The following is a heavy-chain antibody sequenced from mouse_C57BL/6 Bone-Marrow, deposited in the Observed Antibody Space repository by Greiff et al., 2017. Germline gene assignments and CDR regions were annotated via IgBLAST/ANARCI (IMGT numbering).Heavy chain of an antibody. CDR2: ISSGSDYI. J-gene: IGHJ2*01. CDR3: TRGRLRYYFDH. CDR1: GFTFSGYA. V-gene: IGHV5-9-1*02. D-gene: IGHD1-1*01. Sequence: EVKVEESGEGLVKPGGSLKLSCEASGFTFSGYAMSWVRQTPEKRLEWVAYISSGSDYIYYADTVKGRFTISRDNARNTLYLQLSSLTSEDTAMYYCTRGRLRYYFDHWGQGTTLPVPS.